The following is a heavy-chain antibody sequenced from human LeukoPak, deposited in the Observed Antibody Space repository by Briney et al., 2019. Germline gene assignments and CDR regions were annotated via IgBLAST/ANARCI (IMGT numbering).Heavy chain of an antibody. CDR1: GDSVSSNSAA. J-gene: IGHJ6*02. Sequence: SQTLSLTCAISGDSVSSNSAAWNWIRQSPSRGLEWLGRTYYRSKWYNDFAISVKSRITINPDTSKNQFSLQPNSVTPEDTAVYYCAKGRGSYYGMDVWGQGTTVTVSS. CDR3: AKGRGSYYGMDV. CDR2: TYYRSKWYN. V-gene: IGHV6-1*01.